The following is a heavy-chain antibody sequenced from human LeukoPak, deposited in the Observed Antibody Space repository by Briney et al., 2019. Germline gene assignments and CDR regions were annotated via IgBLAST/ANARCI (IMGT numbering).Heavy chain of an antibody. V-gene: IGHV3-7*03. J-gene: IGHJ4*02. D-gene: IGHD3-9*01. CDR2: IKQDGSEQ. Sequence: GGSLRLSCAASGLTFSNYWMNWVRQAPGKGLEWVANIKQDGSEQYYVDSVKGRFTVSRDNAKNSLFLQMNSLRGEDTAVYYCAKDQSYYDILTGYSALDYWGQGTLVTVSS. CDR3: AKDQSYYDILTGYSALDY. CDR1: GLTFSNYW.